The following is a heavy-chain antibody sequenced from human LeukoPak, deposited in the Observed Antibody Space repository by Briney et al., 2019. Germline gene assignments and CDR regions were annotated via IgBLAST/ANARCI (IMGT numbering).Heavy chain of an antibody. V-gene: IGHV3-30*04. CDR1: GFTFNSYS. CDR3: AREQGQQWRRFDS. J-gene: IGHJ4*02. CDR2: ISSHGSNK. D-gene: IGHD6-19*01. Sequence: GGSLRLSCAASGFTFNSYSMHWVRQAPGKGLKWVAVISSHGSNKDYADSVKGRFTISRDNSENTLYLQMDSLTTEGTGVYYCAREQGQQWRRFDSWGQGSPVTVSS.